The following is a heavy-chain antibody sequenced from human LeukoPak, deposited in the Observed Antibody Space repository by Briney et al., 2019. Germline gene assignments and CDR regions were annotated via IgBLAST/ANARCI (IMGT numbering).Heavy chain of an antibody. J-gene: IGHJ6*02. CDR1: GDSVSSNSAA. Sequence: SQTLSLTCAISGDSVSSNSAAWSWIRQSPSRGLEWLGRTYYRSKWYNDYAVSVRSRISINPDTSKNQFSLQLSSVTPEDTAVYYCASGNYGMDVWGQGTTVTVSS. CDR2: TYYRSKWYN. CDR3: ASGNYGMDV. V-gene: IGHV6-1*01.